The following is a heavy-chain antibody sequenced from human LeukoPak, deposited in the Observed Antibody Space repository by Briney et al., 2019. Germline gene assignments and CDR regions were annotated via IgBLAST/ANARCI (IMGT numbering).Heavy chain of an antibody. J-gene: IGHJ4*02. Sequence: GGSLRLSCAASGFTFSDYYMSWIRQAPGKGLEWVSYISSSGSTIYYADSVKGRFTISRDNAKNSLYLQMDSLRAEDTAVYYCARELLSNQLLIGYWGQGTLVTVSS. CDR3: ARELLSNQLLIGY. V-gene: IGHV3-11*01. CDR1: GFTFSDYY. D-gene: IGHD2-2*01. CDR2: ISSSGSTI.